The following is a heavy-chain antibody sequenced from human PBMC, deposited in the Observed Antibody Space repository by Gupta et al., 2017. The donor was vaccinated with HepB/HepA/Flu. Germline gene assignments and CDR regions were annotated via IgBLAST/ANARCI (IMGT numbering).Heavy chain of an antibody. V-gene: IGHV3-23*01. CDR3: AKADMSAFGSSDY. CDR1: GFTFNNFA. CDR2: ISGNGST. Sequence: EVQVLEYGGDLVQLGGSLRLSWAASGFTFNNFASSWVRQAPGKGLEWVSTISGNGSTFYADSVKGRFTLSRDNFENTVYLQMNSLRLEDTAMYSCAKADMSAFGSSDYWGQGTLVTVSS. D-gene: IGHD3-10*01. J-gene: IGHJ4*02.